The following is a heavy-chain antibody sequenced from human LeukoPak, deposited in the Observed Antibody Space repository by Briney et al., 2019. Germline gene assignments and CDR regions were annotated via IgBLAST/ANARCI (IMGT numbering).Heavy chain of an antibody. CDR3: ATDIRSSPLGF. J-gene: IGHJ4*01. D-gene: IGHD3-9*01. CDR2: IYAGGST. Sequence: NPGGSLRLSCAVSGFRVTNDYMNWVRQAPGKGLEWVSIIYAGGSTYYADSVKGRFTISRDSSNNTLFLQMSNLRADDSGLYYCATDIRSSPLGFWGHGTLVTVSS. CDR1: GFRVTNDY. V-gene: IGHV3-66*01.